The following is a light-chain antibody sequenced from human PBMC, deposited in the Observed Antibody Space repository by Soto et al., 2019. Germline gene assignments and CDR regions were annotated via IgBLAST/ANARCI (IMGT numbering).Light chain of an antibody. CDR2: AAS. CDR3: HHYDSSPLYT. Sequence: EIVLTQSPATLSLSPGERATLSCRASRSFASSYLAWYQHKPGQAPRLLIYAASSRATGIPDRFIGSGSGTDFTLTISRLEPDDSAVYYCHHYDSSPLYTFGQGTKLEIK. CDR1: RSFASSY. J-gene: IGKJ2*01. V-gene: IGKV3-20*01.